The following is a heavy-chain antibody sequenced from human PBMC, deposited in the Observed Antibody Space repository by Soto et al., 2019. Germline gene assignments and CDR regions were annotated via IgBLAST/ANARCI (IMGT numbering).Heavy chain of an antibody. CDR1: GFTFSSYA. CDR2: ISGSGGST. CDR3: AKDQHALLFGANYYYYYGMDV. D-gene: IGHD3-10*01. J-gene: IGHJ6*02. V-gene: IGHV3-23*01. Sequence: PGGSLRLSCAASGFTFSSYAMSWVRQAPGKGLEWVSAISGSGGSTYYADSVKGRFTISRDNSKNTLYLQMNSLRAEDTAVYYCAKDQHALLFGANYYYYYGMDVWGQGTTVTVSS.